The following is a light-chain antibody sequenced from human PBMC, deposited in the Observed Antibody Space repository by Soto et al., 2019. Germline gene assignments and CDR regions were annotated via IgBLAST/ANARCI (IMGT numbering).Light chain of an antibody. CDR1: QSVSSNY. CDR2: GAS. CDR3: QQYGSSPFT. Sequence: EIVLTQSPGTLALSPGERATLSCRASQSVSSNYLTWYQQKPGQAPRLLIHGASSRATGIPDRFSCSGSGTDFTLTISRLEPEDFAVYYCQQYGSSPFTFGPGTKVDIK. J-gene: IGKJ3*01. V-gene: IGKV3-20*01.